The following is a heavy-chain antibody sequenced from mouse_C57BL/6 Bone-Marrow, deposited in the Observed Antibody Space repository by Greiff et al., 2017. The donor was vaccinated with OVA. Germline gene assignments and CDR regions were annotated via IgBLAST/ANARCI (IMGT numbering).Heavy chain of an antibody. CDR1: GFTFSSYG. CDR3: ARDDYDGGFAY. Sequence: EVQLVGSGGDLVKPGGSLKLSCAASGFTFSSYGMSWVRQTPDKRLEWVATISSGGSYPYYPDSVKGRFTISRDNAKNTLYMQMSSLKSEDTAMYSCARDDYDGGFAYWGQGTLGTVSA. CDR2: ISSGGSYP. J-gene: IGHJ3*01. D-gene: IGHD2-4*01. V-gene: IGHV5-6*01.